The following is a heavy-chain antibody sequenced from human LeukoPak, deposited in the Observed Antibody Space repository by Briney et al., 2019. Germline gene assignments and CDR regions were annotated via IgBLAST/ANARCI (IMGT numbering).Heavy chain of an antibody. CDR1: GYTLTELS. D-gene: IGHD6-19*01. CDR3: ATGKSSGWYRSVDY. CDR2: FDPEDGET. J-gene: IGHJ4*02. Sequence: ASVKVSCKVSGYTLTELSMHWVRQAPGKGVEWMGGFDPEDGETIYAQKFQGRVTMTEDTSTDTAYMELSSLRSEDTAVYYCATGKSSGWYRSVDYWGQGTLVTVSS. V-gene: IGHV1-24*01.